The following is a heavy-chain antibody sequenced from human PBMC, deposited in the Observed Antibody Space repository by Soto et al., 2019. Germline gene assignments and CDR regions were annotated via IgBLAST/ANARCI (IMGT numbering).Heavy chain of an antibody. CDR3: AKDSADTETGYFDY. V-gene: IGHV3-30*18. Sequence: QVQLVESGGGVVQPGRSLRLSCAASGFTFSRYGMHWVRQAPGKGLEWVAVISYDGSNKYYADSVKGRFTISRDNSKNTLYLQMNSLRAEDTAVYYCAKDSADTETGYFDYWGQGTLVTVSS. CDR1: GFTFSRYG. D-gene: IGHD5-18*01. CDR2: ISYDGSNK. J-gene: IGHJ4*02.